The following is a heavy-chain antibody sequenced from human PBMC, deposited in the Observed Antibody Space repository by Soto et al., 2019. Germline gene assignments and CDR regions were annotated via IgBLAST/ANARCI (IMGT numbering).Heavy chain of an antibody. CDR1: GYTFSSYY. D-gene: IGHD6-25*01. CDR2: INPSGGSA. J-gene: IGHJ5*02. Sequence: ASVKVSCKASGYTFSSYYMHWLRQAPGQGLEWMGIINPSGGSATYAQKFQGRVTMTRDTSTSTVYMELSSLTSEDAAVYYCARDSGWFDPWGQGTGVTVSS. CDR3: ARDSGWFDP. V-gene: IGHV1-46*01.